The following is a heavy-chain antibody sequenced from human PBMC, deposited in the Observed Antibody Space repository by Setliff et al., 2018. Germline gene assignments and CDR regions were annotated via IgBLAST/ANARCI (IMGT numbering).Heavy chain of an antibody. CDR2: IYTSGST. Sequence: SETLSLTCTVSGGSISSYYWSWIRQPPWKGLEWIGYIYTSGSTNYNPSLKSRVTISLDTSKNQFSLKLSSVTAADTAVYYCARGAREIYYYYYHMDIWGKGTTVTVSS. CDR3: ARGAREIYYYYYHMDI. J-gene: IGHJ6*03. V-gene: IGHV4-4*08. CDR1: GGSISSYY. D-gene: IGHD1-26*01.